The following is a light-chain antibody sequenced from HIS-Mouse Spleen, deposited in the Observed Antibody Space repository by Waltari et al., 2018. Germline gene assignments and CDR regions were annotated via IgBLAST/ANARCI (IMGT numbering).Light chain of an antibody. J-gene: IGLJ2*01. CDR3: AAWDDSLSGHVV. CDR2: RNN. Sequence: QSVLTQPPSASGTPGQRVTTSCSGSSSHIGSNYVYRYQQLPGTAPKLLIYRNNQRPSGVPDRFSGSKSGTSASLAISGLRSEDEADYYCAAWDDSLSGHVVFGGGTKLTVL. CDR1: SSHIGSNY. V-gene: IGLV1-47*01.